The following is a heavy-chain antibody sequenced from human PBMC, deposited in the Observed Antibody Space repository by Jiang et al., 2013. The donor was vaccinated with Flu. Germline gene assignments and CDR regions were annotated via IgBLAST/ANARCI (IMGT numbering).Heavy chain of an antibody. CDR2: IIPIFGTA. V-gene: IGHV1-69*01. CDR1: GGTFSSYA. J-gene: IGHJ6*02. Sequence: KPGSSVKVSCKASGGTFSSYAISWVRQAPGQGLEWMGGIIPIFGTANYAQKFQGRVTITADESTSTAYMELSSLRSEDTAVYYCARDRLVVTMPSTDYYYGMDVWGQGTTVTVSS. CDR3: ARDRLVVTMPSTDYYYGMDV. D-gene: IGHD3-10*01.